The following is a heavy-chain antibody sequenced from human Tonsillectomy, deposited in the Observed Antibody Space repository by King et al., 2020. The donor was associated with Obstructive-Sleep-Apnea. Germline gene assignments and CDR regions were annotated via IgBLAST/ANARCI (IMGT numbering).Heavy chain of an antibody. Sequence: VQLVESGGDLVQPGGSLRLSCAASGFTVSSNYMTWVRQAPGKGPAWVSVFYSEISTYYADSVKARFTISRDDSKNTLFLQMNSLRAEDTAVYYCARAGFYHYALDVWGQGTTVTVSS. V-gene: IGHV3-66*01. CDR2: FYSEIST. J-gene: IGHJ6*02. CDR3: ARAGFYHYALDV. CDR1: GFTVSSNY. D-gene: IGHD1-1*01.